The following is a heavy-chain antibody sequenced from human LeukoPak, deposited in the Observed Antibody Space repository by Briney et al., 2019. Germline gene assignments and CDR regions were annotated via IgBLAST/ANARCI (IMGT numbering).Heavy chain of an antibody. CDR1: GYTFTGYY. J-gene: IGHJ4*02. V-gene: IGHV1-18*04. CDR3: ARVSDTSMVTPGFDS. D-gene: IGHD5-18*01. Sequence: ASVKVSCKASGYTFTGYYMHWVRQAPGQGLEWMGWVSTSNGDTNYAEKFQGRVTMTTETVTKTAYMELRRLRSGDTAMYFCARVSDTSMVTPGFDSWGQGTLVTVSS. CDR2: VSTSNGDT.